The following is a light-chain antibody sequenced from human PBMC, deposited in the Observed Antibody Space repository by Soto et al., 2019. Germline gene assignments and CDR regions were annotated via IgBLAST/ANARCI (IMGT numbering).Light chain of an antibody. J-gene: IGLJ2*01. CDR2: DVS. V-gene: IGLV2-8*01. CDR3: SSFAGNNIMV. CDR1: SSDVGGYNY. Sequence: QSALAQPPSASGSPGQSVTISCTGTSSDVGGYNYVSCYQQHPGKAPNLMIYDVSKRPSGVPDRFSGSKSGNTASLTVSGLQAEDEADYYCSSFAGNNIMVFGGGTKLTVL.